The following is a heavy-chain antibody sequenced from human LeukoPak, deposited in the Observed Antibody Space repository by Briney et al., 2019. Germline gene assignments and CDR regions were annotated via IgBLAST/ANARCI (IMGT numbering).Heavy chain of an antibody. D-gene: IGHD6-19*01. Sequence: SETLSLTCTVSGGSISSRSHYWGWIRQPPGKGLEWIGSIYYSGSTYYNPSLKSRVTISVDTSKNQFSLKLSSVTAADTAVYYCARWYYSGWAFHYWGQGTLVTVSS. CDR1: GGSISSRSHY. CDR3: ARWYYSGWAFHY. CDR2: IYYSGST. V-gene: IGHV4-39*01. J-gene: IGHJ4*02.